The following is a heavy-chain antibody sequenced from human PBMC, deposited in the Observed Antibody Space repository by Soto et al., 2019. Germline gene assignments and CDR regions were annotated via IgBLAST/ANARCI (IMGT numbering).Heavy chain of an antibody. CDR1: GGTFSSYA. V-gene: IGHV1-69*13. D-gene: IGHD2-15*01. CDR2: IIPIFGTA. J-gene: IGHJ4*02. Sequence: ASVKVSCKASGGTFSSYAISWVRQAPGQGLEWMGGIIPIFGTANYAQKFQGRVTITADESTSTAYMELSSLRSEDTAVYYCASLYCSGGSCYPGLFDYWGQGTLVTVSS. CDR3: ASLYCSGGSCYPGLFDY.